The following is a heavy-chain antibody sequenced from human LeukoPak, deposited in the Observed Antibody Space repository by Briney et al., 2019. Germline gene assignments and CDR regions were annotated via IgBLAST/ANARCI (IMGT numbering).Heavy chain of an antibody. J-gene: IGHJ4*02. CDR1: GFTFSSYA. V-gene: IGHV3-30-3*01. Sequence: PGGSLRLSCAASGFTFSSYAMHWVRQAPGKGLEWVAVISYDGSNKYYADSVKGRFTISRDNAKNSLYLQMNSLRAEDTAVYYCARDGYIPYWGQGTLVTVSS. CDR2: ISYDGSNK. CDR3: ARDGYIPY. D-gene: IGHD5-24*01.